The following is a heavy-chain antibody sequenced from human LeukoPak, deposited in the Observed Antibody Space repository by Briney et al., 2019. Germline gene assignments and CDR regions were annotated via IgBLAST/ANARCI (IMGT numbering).Heavy chain of an antibody. J-gene: IGHJ4*02. CDR1: GGSISNYY. CDR2: INHSGST. V-gene: IGHV4-34*01. D-gene: IGHD1-26*01. CDR3: ARDPIVGATFDY. Sequence: PSETLSLTCIVSGGSISNYYWSWIPQPPGKGLEWIGEINHSGSTNYNPSLKSRVTISVDTSKNQFSLKLSSVTAAETAVYYCARDPIVGATFDYWGQGTLVTASS.